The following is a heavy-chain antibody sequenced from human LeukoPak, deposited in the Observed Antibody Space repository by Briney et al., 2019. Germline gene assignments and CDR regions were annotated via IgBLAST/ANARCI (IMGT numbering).Heavy chain of an antibody. J-gene: IGHJ4*02. D-gene: IGHD1-26*01. CDR1: GGSISSYY. V-gene: IGHV4-59*01. Sequence: SETLSLTCTVSGGSISSYYWSWIRQPPGKGLEWIGYNSYSGNTNYNPSLKSRVTISVDTSKNHFSLNLSSVTAADTAVYYCARVGSRSSDYWGQGTLVTVSS. CDR2: NSYSGNT. CDR3: ARVGSRSSDY.